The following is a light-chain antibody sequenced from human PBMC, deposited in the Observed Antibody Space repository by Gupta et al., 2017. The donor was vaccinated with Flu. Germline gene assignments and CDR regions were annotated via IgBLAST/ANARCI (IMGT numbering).Light chain of an antibody. CDR3: QQDNSFSGT. CDR2: KAS. V-gene: IGKV1-5*03. Sequence: DAQMTQSPSTLSASVGDRVTITCRASQSISTYLAWYQQKPGKAPKLLIFKASSLESGVPSRFSGGGSGTEFTLTISSLQPEDFATYYCQQDNSFSGTFGQGTKLEIK. CDR1: QSISTY. J-gene: IGKJ2*01.